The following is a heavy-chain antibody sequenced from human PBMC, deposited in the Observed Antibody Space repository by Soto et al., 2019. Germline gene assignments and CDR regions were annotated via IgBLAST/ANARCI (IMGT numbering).Heavy chain of an antibody. CDR2: MGNDGITT. CDR1: GFTFSTYG. Sequence: GGSLRLSCAASGFTFSTYGLHWVRQAPGKGLEWVAVMGNDGITTLYADSVKGRFTISRDNSKNTLFLQMNSLRADDTAVYYCAKEFXXXXXAFDIWGHXTMV. CDR3: AKEFXXXXXAFDI. J-gene: IGHJ3*02. V-gene: IGHV3-30*02.